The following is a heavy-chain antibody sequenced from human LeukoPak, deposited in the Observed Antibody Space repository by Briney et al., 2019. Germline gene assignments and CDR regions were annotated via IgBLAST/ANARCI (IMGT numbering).Heavy chain of an antibody. J-gene: IGHJ6*02. V-gene: IGHV4-59*01. CDR2: IYYSGST. D-gene: IGHD3-3*01. CDR1: GGSISSYY. CDR3: ARGGPDFWSGYRLYGMDV. Sequence: SETLSLTCTVSGGSISSYYWSWIRQPPGKGLEWMGYIYYSGSTNYNPSLKSRVTISVDTSKNQFSLKLSSVTAADTAVYYCARGGPDFWSGYRLYGMDVWGQGTTVTVSS.